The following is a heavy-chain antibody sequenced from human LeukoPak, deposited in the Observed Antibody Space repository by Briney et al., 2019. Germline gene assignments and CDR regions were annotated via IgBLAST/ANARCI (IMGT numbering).Heavy chain of an antibody. Sequence: VASVRVSCKTSGYTFTDCFMHWVRRAPGQGLEWMGWIDPKSGATNYAQKFQGRVTMTRDTSINTVYMELTTLRSDDTAIYYCATLGGHSLAAQNGYWGQGTLVTVSS. J-gene: IGHJ4*02. CDR3: ATLGGHSLAAQNGY. V-gene: IGHV1-2*02. CDR1: GYTFTDCF. CDR2: IDPKSGAT. D-gene: IGHD3-16*01.